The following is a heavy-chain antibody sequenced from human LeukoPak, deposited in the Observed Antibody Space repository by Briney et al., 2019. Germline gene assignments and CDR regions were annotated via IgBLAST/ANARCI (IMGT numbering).Heavy chain of an antibody. CDR3: ARGTILGGYMKDYGVDV. Sequence: SQPLSLSCTSDGDSMRDYYWSWIRQAAGRGLEWIGRIYTTGDTNHNPSLESRLTMSIDASKNKFSLRLSSVTAADTARYYCARGTILGGYMKDYGVDVWGQGTTVTVSS. V-gene: IGHV4-4*07. CDR2: IYTTGDT. D-gene: IGHD5-18*01. J-gene: IGHJ6*02. CDR1: GDSMRDYY.